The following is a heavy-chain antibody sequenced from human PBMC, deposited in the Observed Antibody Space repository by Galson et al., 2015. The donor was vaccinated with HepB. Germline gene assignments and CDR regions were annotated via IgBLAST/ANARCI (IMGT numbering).Heavy chain of an antibody. CDR1: GYTFTSYG. CDR3: ARESCSSTSCYHKKYWYFDL. V-gene: IGHV1-18*04. D-gene: IGHD2-2*01. Sequence: QSGAEVKKPGASVKVSCKASGYTFTSYGISWVRQAPGQGLEWMGWISAYNGNTNYAQKLQGRVTMTTDTSTSTAYMELRSLRSDDTAVYYCARESCSSTSCYHKKYWYFDLWGRGTLVTVSS. CDR2: ISAYNGNT. J-gene: IGHJ2*01.